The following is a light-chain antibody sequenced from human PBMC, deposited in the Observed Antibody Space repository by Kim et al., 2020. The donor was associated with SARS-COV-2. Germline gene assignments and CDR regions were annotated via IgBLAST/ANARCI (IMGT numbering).Light chain of an antibody. Sequence: SYELTQPPSVSVPLGQTARITCSGDALPKKYAYWYQQKSGQAPALVIYEDTKRPSGIPERFSGSSSGTMATLTIRGAQVEDEGDYYCYSTDSSGNHRVFGGGTQLTVL. CDR1: ALPKKY. CDR2: EDT. CDR3: YSTDSSGNHRV. V-gene: IGLV3-10*01. J-gene: IGLJ3*02.